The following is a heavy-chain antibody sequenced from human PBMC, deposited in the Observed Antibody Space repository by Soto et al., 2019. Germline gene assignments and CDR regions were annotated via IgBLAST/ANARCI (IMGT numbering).Heavy chain of an antibody. CDR1: GGSISNYY. Sequence: SETLSLTCSVSGGSISNYYWSWIRQPPGKGLEWIGYIYYSGSTNYNPSLKSRVTISIDKSKNQFSLKLTSVTAADTAVYYCALLTSGFDYWGQGTLVTVSS. D-gene: IGHD2-15*01. CDR3: ALLTSGFDY. V-gene: IGHV4-59*12. CDR2: IYYSGST. J-gene: IGHJ4*02.